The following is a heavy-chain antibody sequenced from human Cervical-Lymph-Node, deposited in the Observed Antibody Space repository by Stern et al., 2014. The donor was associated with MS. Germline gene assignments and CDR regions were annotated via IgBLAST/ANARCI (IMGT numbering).Heavy chain of an antibody. Sequence: VQLLESGPGLVKPSETLSLTCAVSGDSFSSYTHYWAWIRQPPGKGLEWIGCANSCGPTSYTPSPKSPSPIPVAPSKNPSSLGLNSVTAADTAVYYCAKHACTGAACPFDLWGQGTLVTVSS. J-gene: IGHJ4*02. D-gene: IGHD2-8*02. V-gene: IGHV4-39*01. CDR2: ANSCGPT. CDR3: AKHACTGAACPFDL. CDR1: GDSFSSYTHY.